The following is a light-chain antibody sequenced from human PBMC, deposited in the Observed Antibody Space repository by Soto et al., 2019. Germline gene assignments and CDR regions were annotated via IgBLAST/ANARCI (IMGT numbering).Light chain of an antibody. J-gene: IGKJ5*01. CDR2: DAS. CDR3: QQYGSSLIT. V-gene: IGKV3D-20*01. CDR1: QTVSSNY. Sequence: EIVLTQSPATLSLSPGERATLSCGASQTVSSNYVAWYQQKPGLAPRLLIYDASSRATGIPDRFSGSGSGTDFTLTISRLEPEDFAVYYCQQYGSSLITFGQGTRLEIK.